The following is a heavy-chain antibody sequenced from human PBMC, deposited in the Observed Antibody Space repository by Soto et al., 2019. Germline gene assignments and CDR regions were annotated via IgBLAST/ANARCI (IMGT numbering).Heavy chain of an antibody. CDR2: ISYDGSNK. Sequence: QVQLVESGGGVVQPGRSLRLSCAASGFTFSSYAMHWVRQAPGKGLEWVAVISYDGSNKYYADSVKGRFTISRDNSKNTLYRQMNSLRAEDTAVYYCARDRGELLASRVDYWGQGTLVTVSS. V-gene: IGHV3-30-3*01. CDR3: ARDRGELLASRVDY. CDR1: GFTFSSYA. J-gene: IGHJ4*02. D-gene: IGHD1-26*01.